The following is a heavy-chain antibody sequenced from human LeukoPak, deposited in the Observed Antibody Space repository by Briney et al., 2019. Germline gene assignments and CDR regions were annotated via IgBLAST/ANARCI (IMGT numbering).Heavy chain of an antibody. D-gene: IGHD2-2*01. Sequence: GASVKDSCKASGYSFIGYYMYWVRQAPGQGLEWMGWINPNSGGTNYAQKFQGRVTMTKDTSISTAYMELSSLRSDDTAVYYCARAPGVPADPFDYWGQGTLVTVSS. CDR1: GYSFIGYY. CDR3: ARAPGVPADPFDY. J-gene: IGHJ4*02. CDR2: INPNSGGT. V-gene: IGHV1-2*02.